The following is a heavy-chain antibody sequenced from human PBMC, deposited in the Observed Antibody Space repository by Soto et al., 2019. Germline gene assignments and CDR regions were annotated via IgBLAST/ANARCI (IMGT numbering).Heavy chain of an antibody. CDR1: GFTFSSYG. J-gene: IGHJ6*03. CDR3: ASSSGYANGADYYMDV. V-gene: IGHV3-33*01. D-gene: IGHD5-12*01. Sequence: PGGSLRLSCAASGFTFSSYGMHWVRQAPGKGLEWVAVIWYDGSNKYYADSVKGRFTISRDNSKNTLYLQMNSLRAEDTAVYYCASSSGYANGADYYMDVWGKGTTVTVSS. CDR2: IWYDGSNK.